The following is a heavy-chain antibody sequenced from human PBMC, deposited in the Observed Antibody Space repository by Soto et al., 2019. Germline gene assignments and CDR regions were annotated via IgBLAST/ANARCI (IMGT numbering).Heavy chain of an antibody. V-gene: IGHV4-39*01. J-gene: IGHJ4*02. CDR2: MFFSGST. CDR3: ASPGRPHDNGDYFFEF. D-gene: IGHD4-17*01. CDR1: DGSVRSSAYY. Sequence: QLQLRESGPGLVKPSETLSLTCSIIDGSVRSSAYYWGWIRQSPGKGLEWIGSMFFSGSTYYNPTFQSRVSISLDRSKEQFSLTLTSVTAADTAIYYCASPGRPHDNGDYFFEFWGQGILITVSS.